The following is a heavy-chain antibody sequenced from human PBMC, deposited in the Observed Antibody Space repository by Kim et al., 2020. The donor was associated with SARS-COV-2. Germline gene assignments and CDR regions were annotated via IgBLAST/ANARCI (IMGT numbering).Heavy chain of an antibody. CDR3: ASVMSSCDAFDI. CDR2: IIPIFGTA. V-gene: IGHV1-69*13. J-gene: IGHJ3*02. Sequence: SVKVSCKASGGTFSCYAISWVRQAPGQGLEWMGGIIPIFGTANYAQKFQGRVTITADESTSTAYMELSSLRSEDTAVYYCASVMSSCDAFDIWGQGTMVTVSS. CDR1: GGTFSCYA. D-gene: IGHD6-13*01.